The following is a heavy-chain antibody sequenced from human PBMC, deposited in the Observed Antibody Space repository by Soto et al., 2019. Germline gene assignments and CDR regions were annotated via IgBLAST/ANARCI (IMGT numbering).Heavy chain of an antibody. CDR1: GFTFSTYA. CDR2: INGTGDET. D-gene: IGHD2-8*01. CDR3: AKDYLVSNVLFDL. V-gene: IGHV3-23*01. Sequence: EVQLLESGGGLVQPGGSLRLSCAASGFTFSTYAMRWVRQAPGKGLEWVSGINGTGDETWYADSVKGRFTIFRDNSKNTLWLQMNSLRADDTATYYGAKDYLVSNVLFDLWGQGTLVTVSS. J-gene: IGHJ5*02.